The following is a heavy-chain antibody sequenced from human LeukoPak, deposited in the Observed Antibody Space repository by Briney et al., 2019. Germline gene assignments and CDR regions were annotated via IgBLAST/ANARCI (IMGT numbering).Heavy chain of an antibody. Sequence: GGSLRLSCAASGFTFSGSAIHWVRQSSGKGLECVGQIDKKDKGYATATAYAASVKGRFTISRDDSINTAYLQMKSLKTEDTALYYCTRDSGTYNWFDPWGQGTLVTVSS. D-gene: IGHD1-26*01. CDR1: GFTFSGSA. CDR3: TRDSGTYNWFDP. CDR2: IDKKDKGYATAT. V-gene: IGHV3-73*01. J-gene: IGHJ5*02.